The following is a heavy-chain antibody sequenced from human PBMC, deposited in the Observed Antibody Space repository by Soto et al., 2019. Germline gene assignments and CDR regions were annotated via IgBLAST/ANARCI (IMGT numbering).Heavy chain of an antibody. D-gene: IGHD3-3*01. CDR1: GFTFNNA. CDR2: ISGSGSST. J-gene: IGHJ4*02. Sequence: EVQLLESGGGLVQPGGSLRLSCAASGFTFNNAMSWVRQAPGKGLEWVSGISGSGSSTYYADSVKGRFTISRDNSKNTLYLQMNSLRAEDTAVYYCAKGDPVLRFVEWLYWGQGTLVTVSS. CDR3: AKGDPVLRFVEWLY. V-gene: IGHV3-23*01.